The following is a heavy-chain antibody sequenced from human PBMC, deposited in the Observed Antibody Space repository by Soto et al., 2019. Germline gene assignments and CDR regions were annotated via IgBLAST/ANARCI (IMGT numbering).Heavy chain of an antibody. CDR3: ARGGELSLVDYFAY. D-gene: IGHD3-16*02. CDR1: GYTFTGYY. Sequence: QVQLVQSGAEVKKPGASVKVSCKASGYTFTGYYMHWVRQAPGQGLEWMGWINPNSGGTNYAQKFQGWVTMTRDTSISTGYMERGRLRSDDTAVFYCARGGELSLVDYFAYWGQGTLVTVSS. CDR2: INPNSGGT. V-gene: IGHV1-2*04. J-gene: IGHJ4*02.